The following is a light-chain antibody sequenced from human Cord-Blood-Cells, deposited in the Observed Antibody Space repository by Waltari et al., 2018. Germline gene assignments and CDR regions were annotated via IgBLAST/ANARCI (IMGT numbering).Light chain of an antibody. V-gene: IGLV2-11*01. Sequence: QSALTQPRSVSGSPGQSVTIPCTGTSRDVGGYTYVPWYQQHPGNAPKLIIYDVSKRPSGVPHRFSCSKSGNTASLTISGLQAEDESDYYFCPYAGSYSYVFGTGTNVTVL. CDR3: CPYAGSYSYV. CDR2: DVS. J-gene: IGLJ1*01. CDR1: SRDVGGYTY.